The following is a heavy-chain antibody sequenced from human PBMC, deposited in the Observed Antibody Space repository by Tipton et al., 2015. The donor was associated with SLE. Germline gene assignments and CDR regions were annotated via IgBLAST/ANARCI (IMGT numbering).Heavy chain of an antibody. D-gene: IGHD2-21*01. CDR1: GGSFSGYY. CDR2: INHSGST. Sequence: TLSLTCAVYGGSFSGYYWSWIRQPPGKGLEWIGEINHSGSTNYNPSLKSRVTIAVDTSKNPFSLKLRSVTAADTAVYYCARGISAGIANPFLDSWGQGTRVNVSS. CDR3: ARGISAGIANPFLDS. V-gene: IGHV4-34*01. J-gene: IGHJ4*02.